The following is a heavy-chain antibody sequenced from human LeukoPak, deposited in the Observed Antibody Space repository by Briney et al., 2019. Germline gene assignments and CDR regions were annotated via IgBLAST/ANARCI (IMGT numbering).Heavy chain of an antibody. CDR2: ITSSSTYT. D-gene: IGHD3-16*01. Sequence: GGSLRLSCAASGFTFSSYEMNWVRQAPGKGLEWVSSITSSSTYTFYADSVKGRFTISRDNSKNTLYLQINTLRAEDTAVYFCAKDRLGGPYFFHYWGQGTLVTVSS. J-gene: IGHJ4*02. CDR3: AKDRLGGPYFFHY. CDR1: GFTFSSYE. V-gene: IGHV3-21*04.